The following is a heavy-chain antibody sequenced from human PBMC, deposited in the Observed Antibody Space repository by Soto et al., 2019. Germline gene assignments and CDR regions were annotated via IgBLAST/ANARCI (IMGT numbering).Heavy chain of an antibody. CDR1: GYTLTELS. J-gene: IGHJ6*02. V-gene: IGHV1-24*01. CDR2: FDPEDGET. D-gene: IGHD1-7*01. Sequence: ASVKVSCKVSGYTLTELSMHWVRQAPGTGLEWMGSFDPEDGETIYTQTFQGRLTLTGDTSTDTAHMELSRLRSEDTAVYYCTTSLELPLGTDVWGQGTTVTVSS. CDR3: TTSLELPLGTDV.